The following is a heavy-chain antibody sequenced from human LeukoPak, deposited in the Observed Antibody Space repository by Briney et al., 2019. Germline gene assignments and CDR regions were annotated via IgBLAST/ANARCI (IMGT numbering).Heavy chain of an antibody. J-gene: IGHJ4*02. D-gene: IGHD3-3*01. CDR1: GYSLNDLN. CDR2: FDPEQATT. V-gene: IGHV1-24*01. CDR3: ATRSGDFWSGFEN. Sequence: ASVKVSCKVSGYSLNDLNIQWVRQAPGKGLGCMGGFDPEQATTIYAQNFQGRLTMTEEISTDTVYMELSSLTSEYTAVYYCATRSGDFWSGFENWGQGTLVTVSS.